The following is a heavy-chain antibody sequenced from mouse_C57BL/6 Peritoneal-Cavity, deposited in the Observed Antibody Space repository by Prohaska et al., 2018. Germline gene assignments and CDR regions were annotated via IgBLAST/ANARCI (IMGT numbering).Heavy chain of an antibody. J-gene: IGHJ1*03. CDR3: MRYGNYWYFDV. CDR1: GFTFSGFW. D-gene: IGHD2-1*01. CDR2: INSEGSAI. Sequence: EVQLLETGGGLVQPGGSRGLSCEGSGFTFSGFWMSWVRQTPGKTLEWIGDINSEGSAINYAQSIKDRFTSFRDNDKSTLYLQMSNVRSEDTATYFCMRYGNYWYFDVWGTGTTVTVSS. V-gene: IGHV11-2*01.